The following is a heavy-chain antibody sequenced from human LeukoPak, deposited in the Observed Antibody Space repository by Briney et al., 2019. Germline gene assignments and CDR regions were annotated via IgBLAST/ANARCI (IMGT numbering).Heavy chain of an antibody. CDR2: FDPEDGET. V-gene: IGHV1-24*01. D-gene: IGHD6-19*01. J-gene: IGHJ3*02. Sequence: ASVKVSCKVSGYTLTELSMHWVRQAPGKGLEWMGGFDPEDGETIYAQKFQGRVTMTEDTSTDTAYMELSSLRSEDTAVYYCATCQIAVAGTNAFDIWGQGTMVTVSS. CDR3: ATCQIAVAGTNAFDI. CDR1: GYTLTELS.